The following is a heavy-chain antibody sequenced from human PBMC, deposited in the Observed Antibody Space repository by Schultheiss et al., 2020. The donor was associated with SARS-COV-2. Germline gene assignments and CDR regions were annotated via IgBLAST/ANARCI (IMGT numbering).Heavy chain of an antibody. CDR3: ARPQNLQVVSRGRVYWFDP. V-gene: IGHV1-18*01. J-gene: IGHJ5*02. CDR1: GFAFTSYG. D-gene: IGHD6-13*01. Sequence: GESLKISCKASGFAFTSYGISWVRQAPGQGLEWMGWISAYSGDTKYAQKFQGRVTLTTDTSTTTAYLELRSLRSDDTAVYYCARPQNLQVVSRGRVYWFDPWGQGTLVTVSS. CDR2: ISAYSGDT.